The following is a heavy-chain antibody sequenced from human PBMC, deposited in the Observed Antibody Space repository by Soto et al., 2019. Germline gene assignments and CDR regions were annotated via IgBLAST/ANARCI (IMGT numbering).Heavy chain of an antibody. V-gene: IGHV3-74*01. CDR2: VNMDGSTT. CDR3: ARGAKGQWLVDY. Sequence: EVQLVESGGGLVQPGGSLRLSCAGSGFTFNSYWLHWVRQAPGKGLVWVSRVNMDGSTTTYADSVKGRFTISRDNAKNTVYLQMNSLRADDTAVYYCARGAKGQWLVDYWGQVTPVTVSS. J-gene: IGHJ4*02. CDR1: GFTFNSYW. D-gene: IGHD6-19*01.